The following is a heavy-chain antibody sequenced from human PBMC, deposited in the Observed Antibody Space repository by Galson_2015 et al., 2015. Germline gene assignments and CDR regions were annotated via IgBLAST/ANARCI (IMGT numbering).Heavy chain of an antibody. Sequence: SVKVSCKASGYTSTGYYMHWVRQAPGQGLEWMGWINPNSGGTNYAQKFQGWVTMTRDTSISTAYMELSRLRSDDTAVYYCARVRRVVPAAIDAFDIWGQGTMVTVSS. CDR1: GYTSTGYY. D-gene: IGHD2-2*01. J-gene: IGHJ3*02. V-gene: IGHV1-2*04. CDR2: INPNSGGT. CDR3: ARVRRVVPAAIDAFDI.